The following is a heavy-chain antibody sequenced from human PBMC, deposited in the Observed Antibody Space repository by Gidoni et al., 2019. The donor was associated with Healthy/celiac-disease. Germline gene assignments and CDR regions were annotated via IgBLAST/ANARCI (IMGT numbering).Heavy chain of an antibody. Sequence: EVQLVESGGGLVKPGGSLRLSCAASGFTFSSYSMNWVRQAPGKGLEWVSSISSSSSYIYYADSVKGRFTISRDNAKNSLYLQMNSLRAEDTAVYYCARRGGSYFAFDIWGQGTMVTVSS. CDR2: ISSSSSYI. J-gene: IGHJ3*02. CDR3: ARRGGSYFAFDI. D-gene: IGHD1-26*01. V-gene: IGHV3-21*01. CDR1: GFTFSSYS.